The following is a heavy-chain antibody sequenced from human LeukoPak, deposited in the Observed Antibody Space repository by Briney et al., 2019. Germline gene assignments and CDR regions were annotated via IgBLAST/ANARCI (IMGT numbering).Heavy chain of an antibody. CDR1: GFNISKTY. D-gene: IGHD2-21*02. V-gene: IGHV3-53*01. J-gene: IGHJ5*02. Sequence: GGSLRLSCAASGFNISKTYLMWARQAPGKRLEWVSVTYAGGASWYGDFVEGRFTISRDNSKNTVHLQMSGLRGDDTAIYYCARADSSKWWGLDPWGQGTLVTVAS. CDR3: ARADSSKWWGLDP. CDR2: TYAGGAS.